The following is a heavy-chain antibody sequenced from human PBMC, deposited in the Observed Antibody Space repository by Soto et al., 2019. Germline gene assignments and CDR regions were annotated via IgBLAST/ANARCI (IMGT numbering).Heavy chain of an antibody. Sequence: EVQLVESGGGLVKPGGSLRLSCAASGFSLSDYSMNWIRQAPGKGLEWVACISSSSSFIHYAEAMKGRFTSSRDNAKNSLYLQMNSLSAEDTAVYYCAGSSDDGRDNWGQGTLVTVSS. D-gene: IGHD1-26*01. J-gene: IGHJ4*02. CDR1: GFSLSDYS. CDR2: ISSSSSFI. V-gene: IGHV3-21*01. CDR3: AGSSDDGRDN.